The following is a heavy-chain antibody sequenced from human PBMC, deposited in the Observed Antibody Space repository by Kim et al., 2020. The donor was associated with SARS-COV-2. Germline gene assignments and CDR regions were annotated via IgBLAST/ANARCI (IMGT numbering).Heavy chain of an antibody. J-gene: IGHJ4*02. CDR3: ASTRTTGYSSGWYMCFDY. CDR1: GGSISSGSYY. D-gene: IGHD6-19*01. Sequence: SETLSLTCTVSGGSISSGSYYWSWIRQPAGKGLEWIGRIYTSGSTNYNPSLKSRVTISVDTSKNQFSLKLSSVTAADTAVYYCASTRTTGYSSGWYMCFDYWGQGTLVTVSS. V-gene: IGHV4-61*02. CDR2: IYTSGST.